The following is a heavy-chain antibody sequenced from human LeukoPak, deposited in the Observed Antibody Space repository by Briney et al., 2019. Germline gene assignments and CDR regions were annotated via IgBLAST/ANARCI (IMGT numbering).Heavy chain of an antibody. D-gene: IGHD3-10*02. Sequence: GGSLRLSCTASGFTFGDYAMSWVRQAPGKGLEWVGFIRSKAYGGTTEYAASVKGRFTISRDNAKNSLYLQMNSLRAEDTAVYYCAELGITMIGGVWGKGTTVTISS. J-gene: IGHJ6*04. CDR1: GFTFGDYA. V-gene: IGHV3-49*04. CDR2: IRSKAYGGTT. CDR3: AELGITMIGGV.